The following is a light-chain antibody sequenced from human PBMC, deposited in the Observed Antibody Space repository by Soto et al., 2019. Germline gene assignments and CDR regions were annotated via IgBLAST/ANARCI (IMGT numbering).Light chain of an antibody. J-gene: IGKJ1*01. V-gene: IGKV3-20*01. Sequence: EIVLTQSPGTLSLSPGERATLSCRASQSVSSSYLAWYQQKPGQAPRLLIYGATSRATGILDRFSGSGSGTDFTVTISRLELEDFAVYYCQQYGSSPPWSFGQGTKVEIK. CDR2: GAT. CDR3: QQYGSSPPWS. CDR1: QSVSSSY.